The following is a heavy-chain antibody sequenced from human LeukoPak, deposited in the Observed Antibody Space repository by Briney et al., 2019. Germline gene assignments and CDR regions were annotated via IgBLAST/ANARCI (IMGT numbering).Heavy chain of an antibody. CDR3: AKPRRYGDYVDGYDY. CDR1: GFTFSSYS. V-gene: IGHV3-21*04. CDR2: ISSSSSYI. Sequence: KPGGSLRLSCAASGFTFSSYSMNWVRQAPGKGLEWVSSISSSSSYIYYADSVKGRFTISRDNAKNSLYLQMNSLRAEDTAVYYCAKPRRYGDYVDGYDYWGQGTLVTVSS. J-gene: IGHJ4*02. D-gene: IGHD4-17*01.